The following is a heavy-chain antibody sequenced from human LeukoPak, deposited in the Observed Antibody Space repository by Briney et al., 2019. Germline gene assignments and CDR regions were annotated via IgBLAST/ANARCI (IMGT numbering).Heavy chain of an antibody. J-gene: IGHJ6*03. Sequence: GASVKVSCKASGYTFTGYYMHWVRQAPGQGLEWMGWISAYNGNTNYAQKLQGRVTMTTDTSTSTAYMELRSLRSDDTAVYYCARDSSSSRGAGYYYYMDVWGKGTTVTVSS. CDR1: GYTFTGYY. CDR2: ISAYNGNT. D-gene: IGHD6-6*01. V-gene: IGHV1-18*04. CDR3: ARDSSSSRGAGYYYYMDV.